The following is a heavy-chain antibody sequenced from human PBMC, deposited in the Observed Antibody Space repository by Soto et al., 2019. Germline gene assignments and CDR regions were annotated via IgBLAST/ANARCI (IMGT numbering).Heavy chain of an antibody. CDR2: IYYSGST. D-gene: IGHD2-2*01. Sequence: DTLSLTCTVSGGSISSYYWSWIRQPPGKGLEWIGYIYYSGSTNYNPSLKSRVTISVDTSKNQFSLKLSSVTAADTAVYYCARSIGYCSSTSCHHSQYYYYGMDVWGQGTTVTVPS. CDR1: GGSISSYY. J-gene: IGHJ6*02. CDR3: ARSIGYCSSTSCHHSQYYYYGMDV. V-gene: IGHV4-59*01.